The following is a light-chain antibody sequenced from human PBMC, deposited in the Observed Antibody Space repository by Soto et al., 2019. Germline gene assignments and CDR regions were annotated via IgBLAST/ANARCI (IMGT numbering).Light chain of an antibody. V-gene: IGKV2-28*01. CDR1: QSLLHSNGKNY. CDR2: LGS. J-gene: IGKJ1*01. Sequence: DIVMSQSPLSLPVTPGEPASISCRSSQSLLHSNGKNYLDWYLQKSGQSPQLLIYLGSNRASGVPDRFSGSGSGTDFTLKISRVDAEDVGVYYCMQALQTPWTFGQGTKVEIK. CDR3: MQALQTPWT.